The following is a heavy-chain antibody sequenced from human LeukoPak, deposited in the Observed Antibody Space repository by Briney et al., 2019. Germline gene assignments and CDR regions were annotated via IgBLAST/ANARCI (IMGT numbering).Heavy chain of an antibody. Sequence: GGSLRLSCAASGFTFSSYAMHWVRQAPGKGLEGVAVISYDGNNKNYADSVKGRFTISRDNSKNTLYLQMTRLRAEDTAVYYCARDSGRGWSFFDYWGQGTLVTVSS. CDR2: ISYDGNNK. D-gene: IGHD6-19*01. V-gene: IGHV3-30*04. CDR3: ARDSGRGWSFFDY. CDR1: GFTFSSYA. J-gene: IGHJ4*02.